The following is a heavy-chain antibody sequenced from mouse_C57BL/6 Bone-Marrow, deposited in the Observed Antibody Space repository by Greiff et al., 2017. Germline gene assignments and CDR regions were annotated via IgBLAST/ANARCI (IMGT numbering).Heavy chain of an antibody. CDR1: GFNIKDDY. CDR3: TLITTVVAPWYFDV. D-gene: IGHD1-1*01. V-gene: IGHV14-4*01. Sequence: EVQLQQSGAELVRPGASVKLSCTASGFNIKDDYMHWVKQRPEQGLEWIGWIDPENGDTEYASKFQGKATITADTSSNTAYLQRSSLTSEDTAVYYCTLITTVVAPWYFDVWGTGTTVTVSS. CDR2: IDPENGDT. J-gene: IGHJ1*03.